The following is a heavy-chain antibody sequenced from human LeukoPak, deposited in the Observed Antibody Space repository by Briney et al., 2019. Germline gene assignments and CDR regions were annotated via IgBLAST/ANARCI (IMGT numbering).Heavy chain of an antibody. Sequence: GRSLRLSCIASGFTFSDAGMHWVRQAPGKGLGWVALFWKDGSQTFYGDSVKGRFIISRDNSRNTLDLQMNSLSAEDTAVYYCVREGIGGTSYRGNFDYWGQGTLVTVSS. D-gene: IGHD2-15*01. V-gene: IGHV3-33*01. CDR1: GFTFSDAG. CDR2: FWKDGSQT. J-gene: IGHJ4*02. CDR3: VREGIGGTSYRGNFDY.